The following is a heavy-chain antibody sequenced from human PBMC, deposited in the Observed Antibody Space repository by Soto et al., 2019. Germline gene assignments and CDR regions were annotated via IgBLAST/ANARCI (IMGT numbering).Heavy chain of an antibody. CDR2: ISSSSSYI. D-gene: IGHD5-12*01. J-gene: IGHJ6*03. CDR1: GFTFSSYS. V-gene: IGHV3-21*01. Sequence: GGSLRLSCAASGFTFSSYSMNWVRQAPGKGLEWVSSISSSSSYIYYADSVKGRFTISRDNAKNSLYLQMNSLRAEDTAVYYCARDQTGGYSGYDLNYYYYMDVWGKGTTVTVSS. CDR3: ARDQTGGYSGYDLNYYYYMDV.